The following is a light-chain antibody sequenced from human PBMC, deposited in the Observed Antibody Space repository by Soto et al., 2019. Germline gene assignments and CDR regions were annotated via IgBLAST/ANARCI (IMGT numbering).Light chain of an antibody. V-gene: IGLV2-14*03. J-gene: IGLJ2*01. CDR3: SSSAIGTTSHVV. CDR1: SSDVGNSDY. Sequence: QSVLTQPASVSGSPGQSITISCTGTSSDVGNSDYVSWYQHHPGKAPKLMISGVTNRPSGVSNRFSGSKSGNTASLTISGLLAEAEADYSCSSSAIGTTSHVVFGGGTKLTVL. CDR2: GVT.